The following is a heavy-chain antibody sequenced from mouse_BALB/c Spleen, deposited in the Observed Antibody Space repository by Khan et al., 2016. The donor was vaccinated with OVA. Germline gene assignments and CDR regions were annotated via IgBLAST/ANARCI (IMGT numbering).Heavy chain of an antibody. J-gene: IGHJ1*01. CDR3: ARSGVKFHWYFDV. D-gene: IGHD2-2*01. Sequence: EVELVESGGGLVQPGGSRKLSCAASGFTFSSFGMHWVRQAPKKGLEWVAYISSGSSTIYYVDTVKGRFTISRDNSKNTLFLQMTSLRSEDTAMYYCARSGVKFHWYFDVWGAGTSVTVSS. CDR2: ISSGSSTI. V-gene: IGHV5-17*02. CDR1: GFTFSSFG.